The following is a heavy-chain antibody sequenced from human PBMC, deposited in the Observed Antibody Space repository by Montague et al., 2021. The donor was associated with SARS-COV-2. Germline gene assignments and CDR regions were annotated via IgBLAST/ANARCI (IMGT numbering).Heavy chain of an antibody. D-gene: IGHD3-22*01. Sequence: SETLSLTCTVSGGSITNNIDYWAWIRQPPGKGLEWIGSIYYTGNTYYXXXLKSRVTISVVTSKNHFTLKLSFVTAAETAVYYCARLKRYFDSSGSPSAFDFWGQGTKVTVSS. V-gene: IGHV4-39*02. CDR2: IYYTGNT. CDR1: GGSITNNIDY. J-gene: IGHJ3*01. CDR3: ARLKRYFDSSGSPSAFDF.